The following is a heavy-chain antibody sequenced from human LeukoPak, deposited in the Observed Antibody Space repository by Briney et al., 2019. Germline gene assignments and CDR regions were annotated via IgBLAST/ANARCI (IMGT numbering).Heavy chain of an antibody. CDR3: AKWGDYDVLTGYYDSDY. CDR1: GFSFSNYA. J-gene: IGHJ4*02. D-gene: IGHD3-9*01. V-gene: IGHV3-23*01. CDR2: ISGRDDST. Sequence: PGASQRLSCAASGFSFSNYAMSWVRQVPGKGLEWVSAISGRDDSTYYADSVKGRFTISRDTSKNTLYLQMNSLRAEDTAVYYCAKWGDYDVLTGYYDSDYWGQGTLVTVSS.